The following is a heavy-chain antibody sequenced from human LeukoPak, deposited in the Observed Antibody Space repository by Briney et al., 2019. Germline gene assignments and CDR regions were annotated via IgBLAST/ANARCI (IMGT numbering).Heavy chain of an antibody. CDR3: AREGYYDSGSYYIV. CDR2: INPNGGGT. Sequence: ASVKVSCEASGYTFTGYYIHWVRQAPGQGLEWMGWINPNGGGTKYAQKFQGRVTMTRDTSITTAYMELSRLRSDDTALYYCAREGYYDSGSYYIVWGQGTLVTVSS. CDR1: GYTFTGYY. J-gene: IGHJ4*02. D-gene: IGHD3-10*01. V-gene: IGHV1-2*02.